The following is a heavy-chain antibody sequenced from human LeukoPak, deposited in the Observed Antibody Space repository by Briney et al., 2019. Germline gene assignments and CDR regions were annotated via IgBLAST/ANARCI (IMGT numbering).Heavy chain of an antibody. Sequence: GESLKISCKASGYSFTNYWIGWVRQMPGKGLEWMGIIYPGDSDTKYSPSFQGQVTISADKSINTAYLQWSSLRASDTAMYYCARDPIAGQAWGQGTLVTVSS. D-gene: IGHD2-21*01. CDR2: IYPGDSDT. CDR3: ARDPIAGQA. V-gene: IGHV5-51*01. CDR1: GYSFTNYW. J-gene: IGHJ5*02.